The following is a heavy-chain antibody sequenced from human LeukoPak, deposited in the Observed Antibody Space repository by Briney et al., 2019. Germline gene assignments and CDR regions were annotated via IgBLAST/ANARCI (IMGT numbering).Heavy chain of an antibody. CDR2: MSFDGGNK. CDR3: ARGMLTSGYYGGYFDY. Sequence: GGSLRLSCAASGFTFSTYAMHWVRQAPGKGLEWVAVMSFDGGNKYYADSVKGRFTISRDNSKNTLYLQMNRLRVEDTAVYHCARGMLTSGYYGGYFDYWGQGTLVTVSS. V-gene: IGHV3-30-3*01. D-gene: IGHD3-22*01. J-gene: IGHJ4*02. CDR1: GFTFSTYA.